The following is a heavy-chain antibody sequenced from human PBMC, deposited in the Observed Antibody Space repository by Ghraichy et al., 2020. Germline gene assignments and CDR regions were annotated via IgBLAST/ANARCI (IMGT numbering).Heavy chain of an antibody. J-gene: IGHJ6*02. CDR1: GFTFSSYS. D-gene: IGHD2-2*01. Sequence: LSLTCAASGFTFSSYSMNWVRQAPGKGLEWVSYISSSSSTIYYADSVKGRFTISRDNAKNSLYLQMNSLRDEDTAVYYCARDELYCSSTSCYGDYYYYGMDVWGQGTTVTVSS. V-gene: IGHV3-48*02. CDR3: ARDELYCSSTSCYGDYYYYGMDV. CDR2: ISSSSSTI.